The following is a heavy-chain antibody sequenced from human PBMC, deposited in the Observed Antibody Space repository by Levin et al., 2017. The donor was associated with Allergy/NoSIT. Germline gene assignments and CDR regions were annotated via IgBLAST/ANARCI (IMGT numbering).Heavy chain of an antibody. J-gene: IGHJ4*02. CDR2: IVVGSGNT. Sequence: GGSLRLSCKASGFTFTSSAVQWVRQARGQRLEWIGWIVVGSGNTNYAQKFQERVTITRDMSTSTAYMELSSLRSEDTAVYYCAAAETTEFDYWGQGTLVTVSS. V-gene: IGHV1-58*01. CDR1: GFTFTSSA. D-gene: IGHD4-17*01. CDR3: AAAETTEFDY.